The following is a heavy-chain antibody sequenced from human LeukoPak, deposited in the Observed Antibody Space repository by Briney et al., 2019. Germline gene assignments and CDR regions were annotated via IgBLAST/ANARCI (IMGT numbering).Heavy chain of an antibody. V-gene: IGHV3-48*03. CDR2: ISSSGSIT. CDR1: GFTFSSFE. J-gene: IGHJ3*02. D-gene: IGHD3-10*01. CDR3: ARDEIRSGAFDI. Sequence: PGGFLRLSCAASGFTFSSFEMNWVRQAPGKGLEWVSYISSSGSITYYADSVKGRFTISRDNAKNSLYLQMNSLRAEDTAIYYCARDEIRSGAFDIWGQGTMVTVSS.